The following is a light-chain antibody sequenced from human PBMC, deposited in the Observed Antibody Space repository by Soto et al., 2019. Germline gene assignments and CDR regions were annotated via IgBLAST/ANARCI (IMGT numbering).Light chain of an antibody. CDR2: AAS. CDR1: QSIISY. J-gene: IGKJ5*01. V-gene: IGKV1-39*01. CDR3: QQSYSTPFA. Sequence: DIQMTQSPSSLSASVGDRVTITCRASQSIISYLNWYQQKPGKAPKLLIYAASSLQSGVPSRFSGSGSVTDFTLSLTSLQPEDFATYDCQQSYSTPFAFGQGTRLEIK.